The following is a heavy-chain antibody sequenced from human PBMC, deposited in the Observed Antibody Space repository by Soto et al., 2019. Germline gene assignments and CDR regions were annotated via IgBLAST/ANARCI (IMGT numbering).Heavy chain of an antibody. D-gene: IGHD2-15*01. CDR2: VKSNSDGWTT. J-gene: IGHJ6*04. CDR1: GFTFTNAW. Sequence: EVQLVESGGGLVKPGGSLRLSCAASGFTFTNAWMSWVRQAPGKGLEWVGRVKSNSDGWTTDYDAPVKGRFTISRDDSKNSLYLQMNSLEIEDTAVYYCNTCSRGKCYGPVDAWGKGAAVTVSS. V-gene: IGHV3-15*01. CDR3: NTCSRGKCYGPVDA.